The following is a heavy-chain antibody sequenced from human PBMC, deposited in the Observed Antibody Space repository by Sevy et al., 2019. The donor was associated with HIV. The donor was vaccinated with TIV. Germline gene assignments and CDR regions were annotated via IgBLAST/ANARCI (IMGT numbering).Heavy chain of an antibody. CDR1: GFTFSSYA. J-gene: IGHJ6*02. Sequence: GGSLRLSCAASGFTFSSYAMHWVRQAPGKGLEWVAVISYDGSNKYYADSVKGRFTISRDNSKNTLYLQMDGLRAEETALYYCARDDGPDYYYFDMDVWGQGTTVTVSS. V-gene: IGHV3-30-3*01. CDR2: ISYDGSNK. CDR3: ARDDGPDYYYFDMDV.